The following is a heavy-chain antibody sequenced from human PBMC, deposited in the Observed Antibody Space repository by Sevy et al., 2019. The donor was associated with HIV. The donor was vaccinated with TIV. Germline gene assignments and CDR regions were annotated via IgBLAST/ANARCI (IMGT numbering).Heavy chain of an antibody. J-gene: IGHJ5*02. CDR1: GFTFSSYG. CDR2: IRYDGSNK. V-gene: IGHV3-30*02. Sequence: GGFLRLSCAASGFTFSSYGMHWVRQAPGKGLEWVAFIRYDGSNKYYADSVKDRFTISRDNSKNTLYLQMNSLRAEDTAVYYCVSRGGDPYNWFDPWGQGTLVTVSS. CDR3: VSRGGDPYNWFDP. D-gene: IGHD2-21*01.